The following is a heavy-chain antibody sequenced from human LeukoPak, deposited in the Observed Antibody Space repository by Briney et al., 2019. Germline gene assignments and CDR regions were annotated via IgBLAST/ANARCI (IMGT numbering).Heavy chain of an antibody. CDR1: GGSFSGYY. CDR3: ARLGDGSGTYYKTFDY. CDR2: INHSGST. J-gene: IGHJ4*02. D-gene: IGHD3-10*01. Sequence: SETLSLTCAVYGGSFSGYYWSWICQPPGKGLEWIGEINHSGSTNYNPSLKSRVTISVDTSKNQFSLKLRSVTAADTAVYYCARLGDGSGTYYKTFDYWGQGTLVTVSS. V-gene: IGHV4-34*01.